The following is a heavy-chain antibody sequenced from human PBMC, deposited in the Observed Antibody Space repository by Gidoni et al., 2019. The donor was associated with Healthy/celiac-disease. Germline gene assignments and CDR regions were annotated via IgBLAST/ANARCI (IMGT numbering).Heavy chain of an antibody. CDR3: ARDLRSAYDRNGFSTTAGYYYGMDV. D-gene: IGHD3-22*01. CDR2: IWYDGSNK. V-gene: IGHV3-33*08. CDR1: GFTFSSYG. Sequence: QVQLVESGGGVVQPGRSLRLSCAASGFTFSSYGMHWVRQAPGKGLEWVAVIWYDGSNKYYADSVKGRFTISRDNSKNTLYLQMNSLRAEDTAVYYCARDLRSAYDRNGFSTTAGYYYGMDVWGQGTTVTVSS. J-gene: IGHJ6*02.